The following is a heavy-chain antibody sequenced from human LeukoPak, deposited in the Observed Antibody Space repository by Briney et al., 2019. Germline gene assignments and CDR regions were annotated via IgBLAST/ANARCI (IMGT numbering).Heavy chain of an antibody. CDR1: GGSISSSSYY. CDR3: ARLSRSYYYDSSGYYIFDY. J-gene: IGHJ4*02. D-gene: IGHD3-22*01. V-gene: IGHV4-39*01. CDR2: IYYSGST. Sequence: SETLSLTCTVSGGSISSSSYYWGWIRQPPGKGLEWIGSIYYSGSTYYNPSLKSRVTISVDTSKNQFSLKLSSVTAADTAVYYCARLSRSYYYDSSGYYIFDYWGQGTLVTVSS.